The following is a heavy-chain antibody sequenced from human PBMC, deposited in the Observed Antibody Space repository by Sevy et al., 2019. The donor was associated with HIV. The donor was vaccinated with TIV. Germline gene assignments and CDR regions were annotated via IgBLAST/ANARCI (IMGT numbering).Heavy chain of an antibody. CDR3: ATAPGYYDSAPFDY. J-gene: IGHJ4*02. CDR1: GFTFNNAW. Sequence: GGSLRLSCAVSGFTFNNAWMNWVRQAPGTGLQWVGLIKSNIDGETTDYAAPVKGRFTISRDDSKNTLYLQMNNLKIEDTAVYYCATAPGYYDSAPFDYWGPGTLVTVSS. CDR2: IKSNIDGETT. D-gene: IGHD3-22*01. V-gene: IGHV3-15*01.